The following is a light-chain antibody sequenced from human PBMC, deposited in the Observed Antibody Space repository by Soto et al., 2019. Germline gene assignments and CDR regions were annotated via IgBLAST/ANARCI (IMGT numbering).Light chain of an antibody. Sequence: DIQMTQSPSTLSASVGDRVTRTCRASQTISTWLAWYQQKPGKAPKLLIYGASSLQTGVPSRFSGSRSGTEFNLTISSLQPDDFATYYCQQYNSYAYTFSEGTKLEIK. CDR1: QTISTW. J-gene: IGKJ2*01. CDR2: GAS. V-gene: IGKV1-5*01. CDR3: QQYNSYAYT.